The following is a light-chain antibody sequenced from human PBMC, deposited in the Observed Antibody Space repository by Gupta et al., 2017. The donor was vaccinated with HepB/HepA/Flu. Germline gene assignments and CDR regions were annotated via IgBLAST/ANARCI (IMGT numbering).Light chain of an antibody. CDR3: QVWDTTDHPVVV. J-gene: IGLJ2*01. CDR2: DDN. Sequence: SYVLPQPPSVSVAPGRTATTTCGGNDIGSKSVHWYQQKPGQAPVLVIFDDNDRPSGIPERFSGANTGNTATLTISRVEAGDEADYYCQVWDTTDHPVVVFGGGTKLTVL. V-gene: IGLV3-21*03. CDR1: DIGSKS.